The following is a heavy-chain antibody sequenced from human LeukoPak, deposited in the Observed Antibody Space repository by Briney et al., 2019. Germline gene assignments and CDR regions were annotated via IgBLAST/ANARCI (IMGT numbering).Heavy chain of an antibody. J-gene: IGHJ4*02. CDR2: ISSNGGST. Sequence: GSLRLSCAASGFTFSSYAMHWVRQAPGKGLEYVSAISSNGGSTYYANSVKGRFTISRDNSKNTLYLQMGSLRAEDMAVYYCARGSEDWGQGTLVTVSS. V-gene: IGHV3-64*01. CDR3: ARGSED. CDR1: GFTFSSYA. D-gene: IGHD3-3*01.